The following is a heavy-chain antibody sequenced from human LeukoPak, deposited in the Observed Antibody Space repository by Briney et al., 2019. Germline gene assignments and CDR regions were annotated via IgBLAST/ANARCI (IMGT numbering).Heavy chain of an antibody. Sequence: KPSETLSPTCSVSGGSISNYYWSWIRQPPGMGLEWIGNIYYSGSTDYNPSLESPVTMSVDTSKNQFSLKMSSVTAADTAIYYCARGFSVWTGYYYYYGMDVWGLGTTVTVSS. V-gene: IGHV4-59*01. CDR2: IYYSGST. J-gene: IGHJ6*02. D-gene: IGHD1-1*01. CDR1: GGSISNYY. CDR3: ARGFSVWTGYYYYYGMDV.